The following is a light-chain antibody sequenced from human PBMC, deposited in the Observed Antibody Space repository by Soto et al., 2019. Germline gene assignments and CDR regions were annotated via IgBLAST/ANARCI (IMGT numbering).Light chain of an antibody. CDR3: QQYTSYSRT. J-gene: IGKJ1*01. CDR2: AAS. Sequence: DIQMTQSPSTLSASVGDRVTITCRASQSISSWLAWYQQKPGKAPKLLIYAASSLESGVPSRFSGSGSGTEFTLTISSLQLDDFATYYCQQYTSYSRTFGQGTRVDVK. V-gene: IGKV1-5*01. CDR1: QSISSW.